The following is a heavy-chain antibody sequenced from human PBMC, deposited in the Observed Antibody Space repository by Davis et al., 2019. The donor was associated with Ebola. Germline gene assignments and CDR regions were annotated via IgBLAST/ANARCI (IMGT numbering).Heavy chain of an antibody. J-gene: IGHJ4*02. V-gene: IGHV3-11*01. CDR2: ISDSGDAE. CDR1: GFTSSNHY. D-gene: IGHD4-11*01. CDR3: TRIRAADYTNYLFDF. Sequence: GESLKISCAASGFTSSNHYMGWIRQAPGEGLEWISYISDSGDAEFYGDSVKGRFTISRDNAKSSLFLQMNSLTAEDTAVYYCTRIRAADYTNYLFDFWGQGTLVTVSS.